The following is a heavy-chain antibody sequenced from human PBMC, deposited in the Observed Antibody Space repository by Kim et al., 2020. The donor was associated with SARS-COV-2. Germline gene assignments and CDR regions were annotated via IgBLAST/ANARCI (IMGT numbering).Heavy chain of an antibody. D-gene: IGHD6-19*01. CDR2: INHSGST. CDR3: ATTRSGWFYYFDY. J-gene: IGHJ4*02. Sequence: SETLSLTCAVYGGSFSGYYWSWIRQPPGKGLEWIGEINHSGSTNYNPSLKSRVTISVDTSKNQFSLKLSSVTAADTAVYYCATTRSGWFYYFDYWGQGTLVTVSS. V-gene: IGHV4-34*01. CDR1: GGSFSGYY.